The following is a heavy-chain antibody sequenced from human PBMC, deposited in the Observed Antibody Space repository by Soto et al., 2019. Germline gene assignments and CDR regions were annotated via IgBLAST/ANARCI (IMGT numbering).Heavy chain of an antibody. J-gene: IGHJ6*02. V-gene: IGHV3-23*01. CDR2: ISGSGGST. D-gene: IGHD5-18*01. CDR1: GFTFSSYA. Sequence: PGGSLRLSCAASGFTFSSYAMSWVRQAPGKGLEWVSAISGSGGSTYYADSVKGRFTISRDNAKNTVYLQMNSLRAEDTALYYCARGIQYKYGMDVWGQGTTVTVSS. CDR3: ARGIQYKYGMDV.